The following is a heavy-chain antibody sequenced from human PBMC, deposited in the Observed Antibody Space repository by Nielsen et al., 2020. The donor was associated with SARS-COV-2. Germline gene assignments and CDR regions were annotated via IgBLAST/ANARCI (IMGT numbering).Heavy chain of an antibody. D-gene: IGHD1-26*01. J-gene: IGHJ3*02. Sequence: VRQAPGKGLEWVSYISSSGSTIYYADSVKGRFTISRDNAKNSLYLQMNSLRAEDTAVYYCARDPSGSYRENDAFDIWGQGTMVTVSS. V-gene: IGHV3-48*03. CDR2: ISSSGSTI. CDR3: ARDPSGSYRENDAFDI.